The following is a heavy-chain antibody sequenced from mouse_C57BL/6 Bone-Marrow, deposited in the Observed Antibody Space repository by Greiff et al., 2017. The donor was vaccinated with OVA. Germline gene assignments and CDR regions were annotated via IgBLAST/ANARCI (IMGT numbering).Heavy chain of an antibody. CDR3: ARSYYEYDDAY. J-gene: IGHJ3*01. D-gene: IGHD2-4*01. V-gene: IGHV1-69*01. Sequence: QVQLQQPGAELVMPGASVKLSCKASGYTFTSYWMHWVKQRPGQGLEWIGEIDPSDSYTNYNQKFKGQSTLTVDKSSSTAYMQLSSLTSEDSAVYYCARSYYEYDDAYWGQGTLVTVSA. CDR1: GYTFTSYW. CDR2: IDPSDSYT.